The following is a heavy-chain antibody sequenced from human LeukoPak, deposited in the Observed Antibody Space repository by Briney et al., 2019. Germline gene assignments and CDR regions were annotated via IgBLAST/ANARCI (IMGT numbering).Heavy chain of an antibody. V-gene: IGHV3-20*04. Sequence: GGSLRLSCTASGFTFGDYAMSWFRQAPGKGLEWVSGINWNGGSTGYADSVKGRFTISRDNAKNSLYLQMNSLRAEDTALYYCARGPPYYYGSGSSLRGAFDIWGQGTMVTVSS. J-gene: IGHJ3*02. CDR2: INWNGGST. D-gene: IGHD3-10*01. CDR1: GFTFGDYA. CDR3: ARGPPYYYGSGSSLRGAFDI.